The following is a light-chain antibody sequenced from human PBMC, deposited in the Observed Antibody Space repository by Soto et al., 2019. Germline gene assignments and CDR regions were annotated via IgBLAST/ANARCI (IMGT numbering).Light chain of an antibody. CDR1: QSVSYN. CDR2: GAF. CDR3: QQYKNWPPLT. Sequence: EIVMTQSPATLSVSPGETATLSCRASQSVSYNLAWYQQKPGQGPRLLIYGAFTRATGIPARFSGSGSGTECTLTISSPQSEDFAVYYCQQYKNWPPLTFGGGTKVEIK. V-gene: IGKV3-15*01. J-gene: IGKJ4*01.